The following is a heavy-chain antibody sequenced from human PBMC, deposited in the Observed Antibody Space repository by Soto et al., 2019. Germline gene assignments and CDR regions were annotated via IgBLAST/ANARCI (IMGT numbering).Heavy chain of an antibody. CDR2: ISAYNGNT. CDR3: VVAAQPFYFDY. V-gene: IGHV1-18*01. J-gene: IGHJ4*02. Sequence: QVQLVQSGAEVKKPGASVKVSCKASGYTFTSYGISWVRQAPGQGLEWMGWISAYNGNTNYAQKPQGRVTMTTDTATSTAYMELRSLGSDDTAVYYCVVAAQPFYFDYWGQGTLVTVSS. D-gene: IGHD2-15*01. CDR1: GYTFTSYG.